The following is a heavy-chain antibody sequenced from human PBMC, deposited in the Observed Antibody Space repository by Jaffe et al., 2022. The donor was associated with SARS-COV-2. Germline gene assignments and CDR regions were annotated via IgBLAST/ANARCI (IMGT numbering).Heavy chain of an antibody. V-gene: IGHV3-53*01. CDR3: ARVCDGGDCYSWGGMDV. Sequence: EVQLVESGGGLIQPGGSLRLSCAASGFTVSSNYMSWVRQAPGKGLEWVSVIYSGGSTYYADSVKGRFTISRDNSKNTLYLQMNSLRAEDTAVYYCARVCDGGDCYSWGGMDVWGQGTTVTVSS. CDR2: IYSGGST. J-gene: IGHJ6*02. CDR1: GFTVSSNY. D-gene: IGHD2-21*02.